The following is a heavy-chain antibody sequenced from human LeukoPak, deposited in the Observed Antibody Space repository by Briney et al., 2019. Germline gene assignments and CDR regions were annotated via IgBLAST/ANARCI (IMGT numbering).Heavy chain of an antibody. J-gene: IGHJ4*02. V-gene: IGHV3-30-3*01. CDR2: ISYDGSNK. Sequence: GGSLRLSCAASGFTFSSYAMYWVRQAPGKGLEWVAVISYDGSNKYYADSVKGRFTISRDNSKNTLYLQMNSLRAEDTAVYYCARGNDYWGQGTLVTVSS. CDR1: GFTFSSYA. CDR3: ARGNDY.